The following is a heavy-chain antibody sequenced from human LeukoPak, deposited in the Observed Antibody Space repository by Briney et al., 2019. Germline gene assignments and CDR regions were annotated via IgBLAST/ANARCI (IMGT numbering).Heavy chain of an antibody. D-gene: IGHD5-24*01. CDR2: IKQDGSKK. CDR1: GGSISNYY. J-gene: IGHJ4*02. Sequence: ETLSLTCTVSGGSISNYYWSWIRQPPGKGLEWVANIKQDGSKKSYVDSVKGRFTISRDNAKNSLYLQMNSLRAEDTAIYYCTRVGYIDEGIDYWGQGTQVTVSS. V-gene: IGHV3-7*04. CDR3: TRVGYIDEGIDY.